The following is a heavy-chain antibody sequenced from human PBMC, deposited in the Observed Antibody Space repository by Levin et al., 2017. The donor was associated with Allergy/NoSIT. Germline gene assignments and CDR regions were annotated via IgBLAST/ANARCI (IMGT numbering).Heavy chain of an antibody. Sequence: GESLKISCTASGISFTNAWMSWARQAPGKGLEWVGRIKSKTDGGTADYASPVKGRFTISREDSKNTLYLQMNSLKTEDTAVYYCTTYISSWYYFDYWGQGTLVTVSS. CDR3: TTYISSWYYFDY. J-gene: IGHJ4*02. CDR1: GISFTNAW. D-gene: IGHD6-13*01. CDR2: IKSKTDGGTA. V-gene: IGHV3-15*01.